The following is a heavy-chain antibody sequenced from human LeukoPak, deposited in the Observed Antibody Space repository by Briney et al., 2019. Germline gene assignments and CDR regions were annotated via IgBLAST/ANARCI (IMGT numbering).Heavy chain of an antibody. Sequence: ASVKESCKGSGYTFTGYGIRGLRPAPGRGLDWMGLISTHNGNRNYERKLQGRVTMTTDTYTTTAYMELRSLRSDDTAVYYCARDMWDTAMAPFDYWGQGTLVTVSS. CDR2: ISTHNGNR. D-gene: IGHD5-18*01. J-gene: IGHJ4*02. CDR3: ARDMWDTAMAPFDY. V-gene: IGHV1-18*01. CDR1: GYTFTGYG.